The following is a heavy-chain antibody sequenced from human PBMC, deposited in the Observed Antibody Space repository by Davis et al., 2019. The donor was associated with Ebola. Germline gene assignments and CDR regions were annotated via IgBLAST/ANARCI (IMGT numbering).Heavy chain of an antibody. CDR2: IYYSGST. J-gene: IGHJ5*02. Sequence: MPSETLSLTCTVSGESTSSYYWSWIRHPPGKGLEWIGYIYYSGSTNYNPSLKSRVTISVDSSKNQFSLKLTSMTAADTAVYYCARAATVITGGWFDPWGQGTLVTVSS. V-gene: IGHV4-59*01. D-gene: IGHD4-17*01. CDR3: ARAATVITGGWFDP. CDR1: GESTSSYY.